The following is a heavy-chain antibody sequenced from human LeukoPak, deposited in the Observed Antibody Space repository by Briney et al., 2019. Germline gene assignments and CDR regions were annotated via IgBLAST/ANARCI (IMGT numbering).Heavy chain of an antibody. CDR1: GGSFSGYY. CDR2: IHHRGST. V-gene: IGHV4-34*01. CDR3: ASYRLRSHHGLY. J-gene: IGHJ4*02. D-gene: IGHD4-17*01. Sequence: SETLSLICAVWGGSFSGYYWRGIRQPRGKGLEWVGDIHHRGSTNYSPSLNSPVTISVDTSKNQFSLKLSAVTAADKAVYYCASYRLRSHHGLYWGQGTLVTVSS.